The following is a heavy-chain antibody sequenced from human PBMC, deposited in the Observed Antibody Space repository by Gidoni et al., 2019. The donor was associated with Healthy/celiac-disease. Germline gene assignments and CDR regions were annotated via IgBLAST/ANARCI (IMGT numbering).Heavy chain of an antibody. CDR3: ARDSFTPLYGDYPGN. CDR2: IIPIFGTA. V-gene: IGHV1-69*01. Sequence: GLEWMGGIIPIFGTANYAQKFQGRVTITADESTSTAYMELSSLRSEDTAVYYCARDSFTPLYGDYPGNWGQGTLVTVSS. J-gene: IGHJ4*02. D-gene: IGHD4-17*01.